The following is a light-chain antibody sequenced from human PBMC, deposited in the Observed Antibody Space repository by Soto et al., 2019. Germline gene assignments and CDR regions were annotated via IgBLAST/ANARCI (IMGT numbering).Light chain of an antibody. J-gene: IGKJ1*01. V-gene: IGKV3-11*01. CDR1: QSVSSY. Sequence: EIVLTQSPATLSLSPGERATLSCRASQSVSSYLAWYQQKPGQAPRLLIYAASNRATGIPARFSGSGSRTGFTLTISSLEPEDFAVYYCQQYGSSFWTFGQGTKVDIK. CDR3: QQYGSSFWT. CDR2: AAS.